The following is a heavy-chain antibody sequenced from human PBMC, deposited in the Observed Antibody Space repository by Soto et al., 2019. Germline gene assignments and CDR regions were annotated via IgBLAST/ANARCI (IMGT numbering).Heavy chain of an antibody. CDR1: GYTFTSYY. CDR3: AGDRIAAAGHDFLRDRPSIWFDP. CDR2: INPSGGST. J-gene: IGHJ5*02. V-gene: IGHV1-46*01. Sequence: GASVKVSCKAPGYTFTSYYMHWVRQAPKQGLEWMGIINPSGGSTSYAQKFQGRVTMTRDTSTSTVYMELSSLRSEDTAVYYCAGDRIAAAGHDFLRDRPSIWFDPWGQGTLVTVSS. D-gene: IGHD6-13*01.